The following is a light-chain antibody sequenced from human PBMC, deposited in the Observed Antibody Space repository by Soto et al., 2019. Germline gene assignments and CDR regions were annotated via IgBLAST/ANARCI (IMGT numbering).Light chain of an antibody. CDR1: SXDVGGYNY. CDR3: SSFTSSSTFV. V-gene: IGLV2-14*01. Sequence: QSVLTQPASVSGSPGQSITISCTGTSXDVGGYNYVSWYQQHPGKAPKLMIYEVSNRPSGVSNRFSGSKSGNTASLTISGLQAEDEADYYCSSFTSSSTFVFGTGTKVTLL. J-gene: IGLJ1*01. CDR2: EVS.